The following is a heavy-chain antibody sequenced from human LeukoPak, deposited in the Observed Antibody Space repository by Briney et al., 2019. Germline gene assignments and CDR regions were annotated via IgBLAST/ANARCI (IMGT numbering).Heavy chain of an antibody. CDR2: VYHSGST. Sequence: SETLSLTCAVSGGSISSSNWWSWVRQPPEKGLEWIGEVYHSGSTNYNPSLKSRVTISVDKSKNQFSLKLSSVTAADTAVYYCARRVSGSYYFDYWGQGTLVTVSS. V-gene: IGHV4-4*02. CDR3: ARRVSGSYYFDY. J-gene: IGHJ4*02. CDR1: GGSISSSNW. D-gene: IGHD6-19*01.